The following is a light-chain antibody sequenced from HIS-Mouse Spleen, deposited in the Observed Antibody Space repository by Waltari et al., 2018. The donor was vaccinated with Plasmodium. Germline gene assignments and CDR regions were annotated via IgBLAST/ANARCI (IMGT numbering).Light chain of an antibody. CDR3: YSTDSSGNHRV. CDR1: ASPKNY. CDR2: EDS. J-gene: IGLJ3*02. Sequence: SSELTQPPSVSASPAQTAWITCSGDASPKNYAYWYQQKSGQPPVLVIYEDSKRPSGIPERFSGSSSGTMATLTISGAQVEDEADYYCYSTDSSGNHRVFGGGTKLTVL. V-gene: IGLV3-10*01.